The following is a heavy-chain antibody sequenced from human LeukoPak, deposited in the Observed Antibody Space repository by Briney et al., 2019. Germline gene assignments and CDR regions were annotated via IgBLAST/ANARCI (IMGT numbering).Heavy chain of an antibody. V-gene: IGHV3-30*02. D-gene: IGHD1-1*01. CDR3: AKDKDPWKSTAISDFDY. CDR2: IRYDGSNK. Sequence: GGSLRLSCAASGFTFSTYGMHWVRQAPGKGLEWVAFIRYDGSNKYYADSVKGRFTISRDNSKNTLYLQMNSLRGEDTAVYFCAKDKDPWKSTAISDFDYWGQGTLVTVSP. J-gene: IGHJ4*02. CDR1: GFTFSTYG.